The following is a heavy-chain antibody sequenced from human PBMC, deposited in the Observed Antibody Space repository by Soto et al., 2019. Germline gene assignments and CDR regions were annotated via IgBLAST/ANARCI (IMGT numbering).Heavy chain of an antibody. J-gene: IGHJ1*01. Sequence: EVQLLESGGGLVQPGGSLRLSCAASGFTFSNYAMTWVRQTPGKGLEWVSAISGSGASAYYADSVKGRFTVSRDNSKTILFLQMNTLRAEDTAVYYCAKCSERNCRKEYFQFGGQGTLVTVSS. D-gene: IGHD2-15*01. CDR3: AKCSERNCRKEYFQF. CDR1: GFTFSNYA. CDR2: ISGSGASA. V-gene: IGHV3-23*01.